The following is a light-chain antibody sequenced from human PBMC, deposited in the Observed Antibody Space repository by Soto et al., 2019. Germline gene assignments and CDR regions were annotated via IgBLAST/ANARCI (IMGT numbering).Light chain of an antibody. Sequence: DIQLTQSPSFLSASVGDRVTITCRASQGISSYLAWYQQKPGKAPKLLIYAASTLQSGVPSRFRGSGSGTEFTLTISSRQPEDFATYYWQHLNSYPRYTFGQGTNLEIK. CDR1: QGISSY. CDR3: QHLNSYPRYT. CDR2: AAS. J-gene: IGKJ2*01. V-gene: IGKV1-9*01.